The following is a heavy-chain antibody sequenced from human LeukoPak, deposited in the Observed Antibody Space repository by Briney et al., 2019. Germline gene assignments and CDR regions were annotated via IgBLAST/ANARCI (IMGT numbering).Heavy chain of an antibody. J-gene: IGHJ3*02. V-gene: IGHV1-69*13. CDR1: GYTFTSYA. Sequence: SVKVSCKASGYTFTSYAISWVRQAPGQGLEWMGGIIPIFGTANYAQKFQGRVTITADESTSTAYMELSSLRSEDTAVYYCAKDPGYDYVWGSYRSRDDAFDIWGQGTMVTVSS. D-gene: IGHD3-16*02. CDR2: IIPIFGTA. CDR3: AKDPGYDYVWGSYRSRDDAFDI.